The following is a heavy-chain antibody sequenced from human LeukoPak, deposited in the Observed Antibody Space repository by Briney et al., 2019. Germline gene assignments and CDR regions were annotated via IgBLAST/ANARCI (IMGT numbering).Heavy chain of an antibody. CDR1: GGSISSYY. V-gene: IGHV4-4*07. CDR2: IYTSGST. J-gene: IGHJ3*02. Sequence: SETLSLTCTVSGGSISSYYWSWIRQPAGKGLEWIGRIYTSGSTNYNPSLKSRVTMSVDTSKNQFSLKLSSVTAADTAVYYCARIRLVEWLIRDFDIWGQGTMVTVSS. D-gene: IGHD6-19*01. CDR3: ARIRLVEWLIRDFDI.